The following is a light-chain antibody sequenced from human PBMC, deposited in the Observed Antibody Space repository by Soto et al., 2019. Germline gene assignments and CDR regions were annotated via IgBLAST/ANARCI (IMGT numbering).Light chain of an antibody. CDR2: ANT. CDR3: QSYDTSLSVVV. Sequence: QSALTQPPSVSGAPGQTVTMSCTGNSSNIGAGHVVHWYQLLPGTAPKLLIFANTNRPSGVPDRFSVSKSDTSASLAITGLQPEDAADYYCQSYDTSLSVVVFGGGTQLTVL. J-gene: IGLJ2*01. CDR1: SSNIGAGHV. V-gene: IGLV1-40*01.